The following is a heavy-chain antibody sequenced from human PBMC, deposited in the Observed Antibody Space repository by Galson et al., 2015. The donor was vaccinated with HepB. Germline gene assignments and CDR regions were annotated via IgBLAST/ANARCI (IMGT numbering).Heavy chain of an antibody. Sequence: SLRLSCAASGFTFSNFSMNWVRQAPGKGLEWVSYISTTSRIIYYADSMKGRFTISRDDAKNSLYLQMHSLRAEDTGVYYCARSGARVPSTLEYYFGMDVWGQGTTVTVSS. J-gene: IGHJ6*02. CDR1: GFTFSNFS. CDR3: ARSGARVPSTLEYYFGMDV. CDR2: ISTTSRII. V-gene: IGHV3-48*01. D-gene: IGHD2/OR15-2a*01.